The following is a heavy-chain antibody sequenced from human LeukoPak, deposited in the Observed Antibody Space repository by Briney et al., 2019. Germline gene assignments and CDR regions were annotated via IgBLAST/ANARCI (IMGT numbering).Heavy chain of an antibody. CDR2: NSAYNGNT. D-gene: IGHD6-19*01. CDR3: AREASIAVAGRPMRY. CDR1: GYTFTSYG. V-gene: IGHV1-18*01. J-gene: IGHJ4*02. Sequence: GASVKVSCKASGYTFTSYGISWVRQAPGQGLEWMGWNSAYNGNTNYAQKLQGRVTMTTDTSTSTAYMELRSLRSDDTAVYYCAREASIAVAGRPMRYWGQGTLVTVSS.